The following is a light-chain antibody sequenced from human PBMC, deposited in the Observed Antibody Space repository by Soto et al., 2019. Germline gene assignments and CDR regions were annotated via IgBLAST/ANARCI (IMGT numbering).Light chain of an antibody. J-gene: IGKJ1*01. CDR2: GAS. V-gene: IGKV3-20*01. Sequence: EIVLTQSPGTLALSPGARATLSCRASQSLSDNYLAWYQQKPGQAPRLLIYGASSRAAGISDRFSGSGSGTDFTLTISRLEPEDFAVYYCQQYVTSRTFGQGTKVDI. CDR3: QQYVTSRT. CDR1: QSLSDNY.